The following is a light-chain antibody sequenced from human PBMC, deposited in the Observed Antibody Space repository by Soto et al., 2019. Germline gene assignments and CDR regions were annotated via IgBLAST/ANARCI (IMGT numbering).Light chain of an antibody. CDR2: DAS. Sequence: AIKLTQSPSALSASVGDRVTITCRASQGISSYLAWYQQKPGKAPKLLIYDASSLESGVPSRFSGSGSGTEFTLTISSLQPDDFATYYCQQSWPFGQRTKV. V-gene: IGKV1-13*02. CDR1: QGISSY. J-gene: IGKJ1*01. CDR3: QQSWP.